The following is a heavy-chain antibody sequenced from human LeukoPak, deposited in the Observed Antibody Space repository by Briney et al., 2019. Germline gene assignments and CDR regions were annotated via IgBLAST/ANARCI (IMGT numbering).Heavy chain of an antibody. CDR3: AKAITGYCSSTSCPYAFDI. Sequence: GRSLRLSCAASGFTFDDYAMHWVRQAPGKGLEWVSGISWNSGSIGYADSVKGRFTISRDNAKNSLYLQMNSLRAKDTALYYCAKAITGYCSSTSCPYAFDIWGQGTMVTVSS. CDR1: GFTFDDYA. D-gene: IGHD2-2*01. CDR2: ISWNSGSI. J-gene: IGHJ3*02. V-gene: IGHV3-9*01.